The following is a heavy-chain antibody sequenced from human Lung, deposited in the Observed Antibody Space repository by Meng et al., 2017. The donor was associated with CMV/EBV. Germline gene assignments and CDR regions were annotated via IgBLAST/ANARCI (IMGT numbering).Heavy chain of an antibody. CDR2: IYTTGTT. J-gene: IGHJ4*02. V-gene: IGHV4-61*02. D-gene: IGHD5-24*01. Sequence: QVQLQESGPGLVKPSPXLSLTCPVSGDSVSGGTYSWNWIRQPAGKGLEWIGRIYTTGTTNYNPSLKSRVIISSDTSNNQFSLELTSVTAADTAVYYCARGANGFNLGFFDSWGQGSLVTVSS. CDR3: ARGANGFNLGFFDS. CDR1: GDSVSGGTYS.